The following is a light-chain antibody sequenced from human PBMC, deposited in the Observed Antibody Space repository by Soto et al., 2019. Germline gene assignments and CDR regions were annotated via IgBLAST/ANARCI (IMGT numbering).Light chain of an antibody. CDR3: AAWDDSLKGLV. CDR2: KNN. J-gene: IGLJ3*02. V-gene: IGLV1-44*01. CDR1: SSNIGSNA. Sequence: QSTLTQPPSASGTPGQRVAISCSGSSSNIGSNAVNWYQQLPGAAPKLLIYKNNLRPSGVPDRFSGSKSGASAFLAISGLQSEDESDYYCAAWDDSLKGLVFGGGTKLTVL.